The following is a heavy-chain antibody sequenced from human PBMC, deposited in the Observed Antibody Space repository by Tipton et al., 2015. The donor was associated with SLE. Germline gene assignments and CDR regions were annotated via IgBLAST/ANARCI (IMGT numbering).Heavy chain of an antibody. CDR3: AKDRELAVEYYFDY. CDR2: IRYDGSNK. J-gene: IGHJ4*02. Sequence: GSLRLSCAASGFIFSSYSMHWVRQAPGKGLEWVAFIRYDGSNKYYADSVKGRFTISRDNSKNMLYLEMSSLRAEDTAIYYCAKDRELAVEYYFDYWGQGTLVTVSS. D-gene: IGHD2-15*01. V-gene: IGHV3-30*02. CDR1: GFIFSSYS.